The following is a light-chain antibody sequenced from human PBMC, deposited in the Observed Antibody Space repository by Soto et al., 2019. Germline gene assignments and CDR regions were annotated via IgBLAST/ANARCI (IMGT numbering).Light chain of an antibody. J-gene: IGLJ2*01. CDR1: ISDVGAYNY. V-gene: IGLV2-14*03. CDR3: SSYTGSSTVI. Sequence: QSALTQPASVSGSPGQSITISCTGTISDVGAYNYVSWYQQHPGTAPKLMVYDVSNRPSGVSYRFSGSKSDNTASLTISGLQAEDEADYYCSSYTGSSTVIFGGGTQLTVL. CDR2: DVS.